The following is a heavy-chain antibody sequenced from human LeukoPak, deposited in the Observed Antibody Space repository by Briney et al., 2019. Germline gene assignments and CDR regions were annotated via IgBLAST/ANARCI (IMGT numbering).Heavy chain of an antibody. CDR2: IYYSGST. D-gene: IGHD3-10*01. J-gene: IGHJ5*02. Sequence: TSETLSLTCTVSGGSISSYYWSWIRQPPGKGLEWIGYIYYSGSTNYNPSLKSRVTISVDTSKNQFSLKLSSVIAADTAVYYCARDGTDYYGSGSYYPNWFDPWGQGTLVTVSS. CDR3: ARDGTDYYGSGSYYPNWFDP. CDR1: GGSISSYY. V-gene: IGHV4-59*01.